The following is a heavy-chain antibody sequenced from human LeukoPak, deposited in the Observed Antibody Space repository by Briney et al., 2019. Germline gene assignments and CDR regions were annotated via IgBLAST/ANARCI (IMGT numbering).Heavy chain of an antibody. Sequence: SVKVSCKASGGTFSSYAISWVRQAPGQGLEWMGGIIPIFGTANYAQKFQGRVTITADESTSTAYMELSSLRSEDTAVYYCARERIVVVPAAPYDAFDIWGQGTMVTVSS. CDR1: GGTFSSYA. CDR2: IIPIFGTA. J-gene: IGHJ3*02. V-gene: IGHV1-69*13. CDR3: ARERIVVVPAAPYDAFDI. D-gene: IGHD2-2*01.